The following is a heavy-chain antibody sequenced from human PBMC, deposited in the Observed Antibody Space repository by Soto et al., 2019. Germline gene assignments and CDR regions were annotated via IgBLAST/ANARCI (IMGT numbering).Heavy chain of an antibody. D-gene: IGHD6-13*01. Sequence: SETLSLTCTVSGGSISSYFYIWVRQPPGKGLEWIGSVYYTGTTDYNPSLKSRVTISVDTSKTQFSLNLRSVTAADTAVYYCARDLAAVPRAFDYWGRGTLVAVSS. CDR3: ARDLAAVPRAFDY. V-gene: IGHV4-59*01. CDR2: VYYTGTT. J-gene: IGHJ4*02. CDR1: GGSISSYF.